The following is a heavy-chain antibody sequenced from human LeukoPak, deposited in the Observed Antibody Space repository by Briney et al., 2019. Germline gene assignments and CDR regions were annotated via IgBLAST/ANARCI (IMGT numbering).Heavy chain of an antibody. CDR2: IKQDGSEK. CDR3: ARDRSLYY. V-gene: IGHV3-7*01. Sequence: GGSLRLSCAASRFTSTFYCMSWGRQAPGKGLEWVANIKQDGSEKYYVASVKGRFTISRDNAKNSLFLQMNSLRAEDTALYYCARDRSLYYWGQGTLVTVSS. CDR1: RFTSTFYC. J-gene: IGHJ4*02.